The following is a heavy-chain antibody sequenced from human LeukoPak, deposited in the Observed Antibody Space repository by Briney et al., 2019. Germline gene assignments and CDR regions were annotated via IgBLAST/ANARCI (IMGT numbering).Heavy chain of an antibody. V-gene: IGHV1-24*01. CDR1: GYTLTELS. J-gene: IGHJ4*02. D-gene: IGHD3-22*01. Sequence: ASVKVSCKVSGYTLTELSMHWVRQAPGKGLEWKGGFDPEDGETIYAQKFQGRVTMTEGTSTDTAYMELSRLRSEDTAVYSCATDHYDSSGYFCWGQGTLVTVSS. CDR2: FDPEDGET. CDR3: ATDHYDSSGYFC.